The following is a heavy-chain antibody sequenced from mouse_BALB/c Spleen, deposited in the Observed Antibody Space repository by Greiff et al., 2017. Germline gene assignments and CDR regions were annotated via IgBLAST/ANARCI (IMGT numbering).Heavy chain of an antibody. V-gene: IGHV1-4*01. CDR3: ARAGTVYAMDY. CDR2: INPSTGYT. Sequence: QVQLQQSGTVLARPGASVKMSCKASGYTFTSYWMHWVKQRPGQGLEWIGYINPSTGYTEYNQKFKDKATLTADKSSSTAYMQLSSLTSEDSAVYYCARAGTVYAMDYRGQGTSVTVSS. D-gene: IGHD4-1*01. CDR1: GYTFTSYW. J-gene: IGHJ4*01.